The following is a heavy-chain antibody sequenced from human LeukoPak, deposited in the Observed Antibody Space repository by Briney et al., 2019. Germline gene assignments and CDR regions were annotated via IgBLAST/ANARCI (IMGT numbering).Heavy chain of an antibody. Sequence: GGSLRLSCAASGFSFSTSSMNWVRQAPGKGLEWVAVISYDGSNKYYADSVKGRFTISRDNSKNTLYLQMNSLRAEDTAVYYCARDGTDYDSSGYYGYPLDYWGQGTLVTVSS. D-gene: IGHD3-22*01. CDR1: GFSFSTSS. CDR2: ISYDGSNK. J-gene: IGHJ4*02. V-gene: IGHV3-30*03. CDR3: ARDGTDYDSSGYYGYPLDY.